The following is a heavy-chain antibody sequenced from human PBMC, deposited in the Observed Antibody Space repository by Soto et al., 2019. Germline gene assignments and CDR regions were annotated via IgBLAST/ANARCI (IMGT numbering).Heavy chain of an antibody. J-gene: IGHJ6*03. CDR2: ISIHNGNT. CDR3: ARMTTQDYYHDYLDV. CDR1: GYTFANYG. Sequence: QAQLEQSGGEVKKSGASVKVSCKASGYTFANYGISWVRQAPGQGLEWMGWISIHNGNTNFAQKCQGRVTLTTDTTTSTANMELRSLRSDDTPVYYCARMTTQDYYHDYLDVWGKGTTVTVSS. V-gene: IGHV1-18*04.